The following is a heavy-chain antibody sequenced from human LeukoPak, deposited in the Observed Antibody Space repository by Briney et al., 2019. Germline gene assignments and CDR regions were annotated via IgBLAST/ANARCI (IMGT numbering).Heavy chain of an antibody. V-gene: IGHV4-39*01. Sequence: SETLSLTCSVSGGSISSGSYYWGWIRQPPGKGLEWIGSIYYSGNTYYNPSLKSRVTISVDTSKNQFSLKLSSVTAADTAVYYCARGIRLGGQGALVTVS. D-gene: IGHD5-12*01. J-gene: IGHJ4*02. CDR3: ARGIRL. CDR1: GGSISSGSYY. CDR2: IYYSGNT.